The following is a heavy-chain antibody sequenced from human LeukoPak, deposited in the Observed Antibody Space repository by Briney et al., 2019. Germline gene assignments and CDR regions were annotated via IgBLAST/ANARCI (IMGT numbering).Heavy chain of an antibody. CDR3: ASPPHSMTTVVTPSTDY. Sequence: GGSLGLSCAASGVTFDNYAMHWVRQAPGKGLEWVSGSSWNSGSIGYPDSVKGRFTISRDNSKNTLYLHMNSLRAEDTAVYYCASPPHSMTTVVTPSTDYWGQGTLVTVSS. J-gene: IGHJ4*02. CDR2: SSWNSGSI. D-gene: IGHD4-23*01. V-gene: IGHV3-9*01. CDR1: GVTFDNYA.